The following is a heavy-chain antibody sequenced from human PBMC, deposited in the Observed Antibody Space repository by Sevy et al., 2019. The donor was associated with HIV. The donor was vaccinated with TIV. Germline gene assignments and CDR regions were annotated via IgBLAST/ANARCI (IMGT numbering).Heavy chain of an antibody. CDR1: GYTFTSYD. CDR2: VNPNSGKT. CDR3: ARVGGAPGAGRLFDI. D-gene: IGHD6-6*01. Sequence: ASVKVSCKASGYTFTSYDINWVRQATGQGLEWMGWVNPNSGKTGYAQKFQGRVTMTRNTSISTAYLELSSLRSEDTAVVYCARVGGAPGAGRLFDIWGQGTMVTVSS. V-gene: IGHV1-8*01. J-gene: IGHJ3*02.